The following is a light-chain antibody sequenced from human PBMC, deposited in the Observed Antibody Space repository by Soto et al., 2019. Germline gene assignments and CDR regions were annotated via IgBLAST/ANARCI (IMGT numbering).Light chain of an antibody. J-gene: IGKJ4*01. CDR1: QDIRNW. CDR3: QQTNSFPLT. V-gene: IGKV1D-12*01. Sequence: DIPLTQSPSSVSASVGDRVTMTCRASQDIRNWLVWYQQKPGKAPNLLIYAASDLQTGVPSRFSGSGYGADFTLTITSLQPEDVASYYCQQTNSFPLTFGGGTKVELK. CDR2: AAS.